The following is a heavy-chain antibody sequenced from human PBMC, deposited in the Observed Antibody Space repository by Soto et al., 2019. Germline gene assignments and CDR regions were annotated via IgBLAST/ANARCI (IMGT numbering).Heavy chain of an antibody. J-gene: IGHJ6*02. V-gene: IGHV1-2*04. CDR3: ARDQGGNYYGSGSYYNPLLAPPRYGMDV. Sequence: ASVKVSCKASGYTFTGYYMHWVRQAPGQGLEWMGWINPNSGGTNYAQKFQGWVTMTRDTSISTAYMELSRLRSDDTAVYYCARDQGGNYYGSGSYYNPLLAPPRYGMDVWGQGTTVTVS. CDR2: INPNSGGT. CDR1: GYTFTGYY. D-gene: IGHD3-10*01.